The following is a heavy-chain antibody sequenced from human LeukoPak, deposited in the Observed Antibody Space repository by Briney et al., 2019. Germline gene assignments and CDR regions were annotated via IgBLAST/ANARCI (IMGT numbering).Heavy chain of an antibody. D-gene: IGHD3-3*01. CDR3: ARGRWIDY. CDR2: INHSGST. CDR1: GGSFSGYY. Sequence: SETLSLTCGVFGGSFSGYYWSWIRQPPGKGLEWIGEINHSGSTNYNPSLKSRVTISIDTSKNQFSLKLRSVTAADTAVYYCARGRWIDYWGQGTLVTVSS. V-gene: IGHV4-34*01. J-gene: IGHJ4*02.